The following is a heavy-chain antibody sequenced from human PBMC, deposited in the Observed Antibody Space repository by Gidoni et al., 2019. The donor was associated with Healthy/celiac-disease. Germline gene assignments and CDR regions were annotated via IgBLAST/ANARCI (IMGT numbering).Heavy chain of an antibody. CDR1: GGSISSYY. Sequence: QVQLQESGPVLVTPSETLSLTCTVSGGSISSYYWSWIRQPPGKGLEWIGYIYYSGSTNYNPSLKSRVTISVDTYKNQFSLKLSSVTAADKAVYYCARHSQSSGSGRRAFDIWGQGTMVTVSS. V-gene: IGHV4-59*08. J-gene: IGHJ3*02. CDR2: IYYSGST. CDR3: ARHSQSSGSGRRAFDI. D-gene: IGHD3-10*01.